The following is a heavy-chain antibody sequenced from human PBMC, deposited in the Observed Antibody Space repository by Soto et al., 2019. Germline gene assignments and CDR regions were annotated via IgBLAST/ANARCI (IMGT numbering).Heavy chain of an antibody. CDR3: VRTSLVVAAATREDY. J-gene: IGHJ4*01. V-gene: IGHV3-74*01. D-gene: IGHD2-15*01. CDR2: IHSDGSST. Sequence: EVQLVESGGGLVQPGEYLRLSCAASGFTFSSYWMHWVRQAPGKGLVWVSRIHSDGSSTSYAGSVKGRFTISRDNAKNTLYLQMHSLRAEDTAVYYCVRTSLVVAAATREDYWGHGTLVTVSS. CDR1: GFTFSSYW.